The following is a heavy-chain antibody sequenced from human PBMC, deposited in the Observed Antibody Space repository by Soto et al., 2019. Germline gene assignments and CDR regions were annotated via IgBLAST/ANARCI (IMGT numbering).Heavy chain of an antibody. D-gene: IGHD3-22*01. Sequence: QVQLVESGGGVVKTSGSLRIACAASGFTFSDYYMSWVRHAPGKGLEWVSYISSSGNTIYYADSVKGRFTISRDNAKNSVYLQMNSLRAEDTTLYFCAKMSSENYYDPVFSLGQGTLVTVSS. V-gene: IGHV3-11*01. CDR2: ISSSGNTI. CDR3: AKMSSENYYDPVFS. CDR1: GFTFSDYY. J-gene: IGHJ5*02.